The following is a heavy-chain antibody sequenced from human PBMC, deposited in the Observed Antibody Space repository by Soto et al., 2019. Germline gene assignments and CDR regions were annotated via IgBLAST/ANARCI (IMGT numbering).Heavy chain of an antibody. CDR3: ERDLGVGYDILTGYYDWFDP. J-gene: IGHJ5*02. CDR2: INSDGSST. CDR1: GFTFSSYW. V-gene: IGHV3-74*01. Sequence: GGSLRLSCAASGFTFSSYWMHWVRQAPGRGLVWVSRINSDGSSTSYADSVKGRFTISRDNAKNTLYLQMNSLRAEDTAVYYCERDLGVGYDILTGYYDWFDPWGQGTLVTVSS. D-gene: IGHD3-9*01.